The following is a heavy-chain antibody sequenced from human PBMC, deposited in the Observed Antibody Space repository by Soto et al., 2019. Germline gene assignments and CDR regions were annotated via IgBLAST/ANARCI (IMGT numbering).Heavy chain of an antibody. CDR3: ARERTVAGNDY. D-gene: IGHD6-19*01. J-gene: IGHJ4*02. Sequence: GASVKVSCKASGYSFSRYYIHWVRQAPGQGPQWMGIINSSDGNTKYAQRFQGRVTMTRDTSTSTVYMELSSLRSEDTAVYYCARERTVAGNDYWGQGTLVTVS. CDR2: INSSDGNT. V-gene: IGHV1-46*01. CDR1: GYSFSRYY.